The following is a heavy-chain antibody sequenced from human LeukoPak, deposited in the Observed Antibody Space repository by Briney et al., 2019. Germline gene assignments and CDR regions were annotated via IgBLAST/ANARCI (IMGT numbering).Heavy chain of an antibody. CDR3: AREPRGVPAASFFDY. V-gene: IGHV3-11*01. CDR2: ISSSGSTI. D-gene: IGHD2-2*01. CDR1: GFTFSDYY. J-gene: IGHJ4*02. Sequence: GGSLRLSCAASGFTFSDYYMSWIRQAPGKGLEWVSYISSSGSTIYYADSVKGRFTISRDNAKNSLYLQMNSLRAEDTAVYYCAREPRGVPAASFFDYWGQGTLVTVSS.